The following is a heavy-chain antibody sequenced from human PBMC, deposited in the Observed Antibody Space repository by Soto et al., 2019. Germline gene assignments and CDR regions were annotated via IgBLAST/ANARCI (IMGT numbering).Heavy chain of an antibody. D-gene: IGHD2-8*01. CDR1: GFSLSTSGVG. Sequence: QITLKESGAALVKPTQPLTLTCTFSGFSLSTSGVGVGWIRQPPGKALEWLALIYWGDDKRYSPSLKSRLTVTEDTCKSQVVLTMTNMDHVDTAADYCARDSRGLYGFDYWGQGSLLTDS. V-gene: IGHV2-5*02. J-gene: IGHJ4*02. CDR3: ARDSRGLYGFDY. CDR2: IYWGDDK.